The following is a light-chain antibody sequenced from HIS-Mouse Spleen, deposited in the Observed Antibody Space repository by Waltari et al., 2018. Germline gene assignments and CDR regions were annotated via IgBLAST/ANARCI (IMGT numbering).Light chain of an antibody. CDR3: QVWDSSSDHVV. Sequence: SYVLTQPPSVSVAPGKTARITCGGNNIGSKSVHWYQQKPGQAPVLVVYDDSDRPSGCPGRFSGSNSGNTATLTISRVEAGEEADYYCQVWDSSSDHVVFGGGTKLTVL. CDR2: DDS. J-gene: IGLJ2*01. V-gene: IGLV3-21*03. CDR1: NIGSKS.